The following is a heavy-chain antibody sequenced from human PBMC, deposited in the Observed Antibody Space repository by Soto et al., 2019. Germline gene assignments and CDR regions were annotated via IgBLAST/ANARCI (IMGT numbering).Heavy chain of an antibody. J-gene: IGHJ1*01. CDR3: ANFPRAVAVTQCFQH. Sequence: GGSLRLSCAASGFIFSAYSMNRVRQAPGKGLEWDSYINGGDDNIHYADTVKGRFTISRDNAKNTVYLQMNSLRAEDTAVYYCANFPRAVAVTQCFQHWGQGTLVTVSS. CDR2: INGGDDNI. CDR1: GFIFSAYS. V-gene: IGHV3-48*01. D-gene: IGHD6-19*01.